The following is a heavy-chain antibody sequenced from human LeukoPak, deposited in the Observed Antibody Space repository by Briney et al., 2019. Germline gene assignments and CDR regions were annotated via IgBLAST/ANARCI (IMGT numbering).Heavy chain of an antibody. Sequence: SETLSLTCTVSGGSISSYYWSWIRQPPGKGLEWIGYIYYSGSTSYNPSLKSRVTISVDTSKNQFSLKLSSVTAADTAVYYCAREGIAAAGPIGYWGQGTLVTVSS. CDR1: GGSISSYY. D-gene: IGHD6-13*01. J-gene: IGHJ4*02. CDR3: AREGIAAAGPIGY. V-gene: IGHV4-59*12. CDR2: IYYSGST.